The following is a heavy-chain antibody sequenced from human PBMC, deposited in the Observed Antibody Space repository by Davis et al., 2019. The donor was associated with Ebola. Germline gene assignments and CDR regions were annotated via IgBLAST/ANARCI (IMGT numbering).Heavy chain of an antibody. CDR1: GFTFRTSA. CDR3: AAYSGTYHDAFDL. V-gene: IGHV1-58*01. Sequence: SVKVSCKASGFTFRTSAVQWVRQARGQRLEYIGWIVVGSENTNYAEKFQERVTITRDMSTATTFMEMSSLRSDNTAVYYCAAYSGTYHDAFDLWGQGTMVTVSS. J-gene: IGHJ3*01. D-gene: IGHD1-26*01. CDR2: IVVGSENT.